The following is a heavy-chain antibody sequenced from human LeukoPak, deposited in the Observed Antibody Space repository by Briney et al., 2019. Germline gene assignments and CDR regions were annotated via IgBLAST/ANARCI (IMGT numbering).Heavy chain of an antibody. D-gene: IGHD3-10*01. Sequence: ASVTVSCTASGYTLTTSDIHWVRQATGQGLEWMGWMNPNTGHTGFTQKFQGRVTMTRSISLNTAYMELSSLRSEDTAVYFCGRVQSGSLLRYGMDVWGQGTTVTVSS. CDR2: MNPNTGHT. V-gene: IGHV1-8*01. CDR1: GYTLTTSD. J-gene: IGHJ6*02. CDR3: GRVQSGSLLRYGMDV.